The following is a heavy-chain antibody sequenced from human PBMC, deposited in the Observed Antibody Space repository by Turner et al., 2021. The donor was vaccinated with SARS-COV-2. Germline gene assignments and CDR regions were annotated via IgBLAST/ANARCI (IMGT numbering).Heavy chain of an antibody. V-gene: IGHV1-69*02. CDR2: IIPILGRA. J-gene: IGHJ4*02. CDR1: RGTFSSYT. CDR3: ATRVYDILTGLELGYFDY. Sequence: QVQLVQSGAEVKKPGSSVKVSCKASRGTFSSYTISWVRQAPGQGPEWMGRIIPILGRANYAQKVQGRVTITADKSTSTAYMEVSSLRSEDTAVYYCATRVYDILTGLELGYFDYWGQGTLVTVSS. D-gene: IGHD3-9*01.